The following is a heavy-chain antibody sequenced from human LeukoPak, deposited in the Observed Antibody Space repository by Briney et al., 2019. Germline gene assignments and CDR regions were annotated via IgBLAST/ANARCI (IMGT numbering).Heavy chain of an antibody. D-gene: IGHD5-18*01. Sequence: GGSLRLSCAASGFTFSRYWMSWVRQAPGKGLEGVAFIRYDGSNKYYADSVKGRFTISRDDAKSSLFLHMNSLRAEDTAVYYCAREGSSNGFYYFDFWGQGTLVTVSS. V-gene: IGHV3-30*02. CDR2: IRYDGSNK. J-gene: IGHJ4*02. CDR3: AREGSSNGFYYFDF. CDR1: GFTFSRYW.